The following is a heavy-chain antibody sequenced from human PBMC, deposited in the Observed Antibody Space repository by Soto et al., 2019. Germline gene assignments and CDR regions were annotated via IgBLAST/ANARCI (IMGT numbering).Heavy chain of an antibody. Sequence: PGGTLRLSCEVSGFSIGGNPMSWVRQAPGQGLEWVASIHTVGSTYYADSVQGRFTISRDNSNNTLFLQMNSLRVGDTAIYFCARGLNDDSWGQGTLVTVSS. V-gene: IGHV3-53*01. J-gene: IGHJ4*02. CDR2: IHTVGST. CDR1: GFSIGGNP. CDR3: ARGLNDDS. D-gene: IGHD1-1*01.